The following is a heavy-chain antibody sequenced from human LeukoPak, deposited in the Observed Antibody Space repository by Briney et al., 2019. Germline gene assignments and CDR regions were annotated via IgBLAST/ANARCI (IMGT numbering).Heavy chain of an antibody. J-gene: IGHJ4*02. V-gene: IGHV4-61*02. Sequence: SETLSLTCTVSGGSISSGSYYWSWIRQPAGKGLEWIGRIYTSGSTNYNPSLKSRVIISVDTSKNQFSLKLSSVTAADTAVYYCARDFLWELGYFDYWGQGTLVTVSS. CDR3: ARDFLWELGYFDY. CDR1: GGSISSGSYY. CDR2: IYTSGST. D-gene: IGHD1-26*01.